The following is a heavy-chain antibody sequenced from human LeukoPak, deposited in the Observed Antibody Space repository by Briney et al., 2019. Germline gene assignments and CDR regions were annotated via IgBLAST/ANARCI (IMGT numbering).Heavy chain of an antibody. V-gene: IGHV3-30*09. CDR1: GFTFSASP. CDR2: ISTDAYYK. D-gene: IGHD2-21*01. Sequence: PGGSLRLSSAASGFTFSASPFHWVRQAPGKGLERVAAISTDAYYKYHGDSVRGRFAISRDNYMNSLYLQLNGLRAEDTALYYCARSVIAGRWYFDLSGRGTLVTVS. J-gene: IGHJ2*01. CDR3: ARSVIAGRWYFDL.